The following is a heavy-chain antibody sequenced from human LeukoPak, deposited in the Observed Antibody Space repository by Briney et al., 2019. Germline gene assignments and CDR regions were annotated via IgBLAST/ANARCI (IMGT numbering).Heavy chain of an antibody. Sequence: PGMSLRLSCVASKFTYAMHWVRQAPGKGLEWMAIISYDGSIKYYADSVKGRFTISRDNSKNTLYLQVNSLRPEDTAVYYCARGRIAAAGGSLVSWGQGTLVTVSS. CDR2: ISYDGSIK. D-gene: IGHD6-13*01. CDR3: ARGRIAAAGGSLVS. J-gene: IGHJ4*02. CDR1: KFTYA. V-gene: IGHV3-30*14.